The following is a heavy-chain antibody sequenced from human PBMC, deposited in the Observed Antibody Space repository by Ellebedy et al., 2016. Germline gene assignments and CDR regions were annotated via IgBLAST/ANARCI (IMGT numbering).Heavy chain of an antibody. J-gene: IGHJ1*01. CDR2: IYDSGST. V-gene: IGHV4-59*12. CDR3: ARDEYSSSRAFQH. Sequence: SETLSLXXIVSGSSISTYYWSWIRQPPGKGLEWIGYIYDSGSTNYNPSLKSRVTISVDSSKNQFSLNLSSVTAADTAVYYCARDEYSSSRAFQHWGQGTLVTVSS. D-gene: IGHD6-6*01. CDR1: GSSISTYY.